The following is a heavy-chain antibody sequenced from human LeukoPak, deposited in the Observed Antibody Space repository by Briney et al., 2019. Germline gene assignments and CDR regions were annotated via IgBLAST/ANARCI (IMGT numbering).Heavy chain of an antibody. J-gene: IGHJ4*02. CDR1: GFTFSSYA. D-gene: IGHD2-15*01. Sequence: PGGSLRLSCAASGFTFSSYAMNWVRQAPGKGLEWVSAISGSGGGTYYADSVKGRFTISRDNSKNSLYLQMNSLRAEDTAVYYCAKSTIYDCSGGSCYPDYWGQGTLAIVSS. V-gene: IGHV3-23*01. CDR2: ISGSGGGT. CDR3: AKSTIYDCSGGSCYPDY.